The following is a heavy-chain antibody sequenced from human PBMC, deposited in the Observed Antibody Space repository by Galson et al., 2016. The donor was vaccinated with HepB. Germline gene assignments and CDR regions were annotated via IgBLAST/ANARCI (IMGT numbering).Heavy chain of an antibody. D-gene: IGHD5-18*01. CDR2: ISYDGSNK. V-gene: IGHV3-30*03. Sequence: SLRLSCAASGFTFSSYGVHWVRQAPGKGLEWVAVISYDGSNKYYADSVKGRFTISRDNSKNTLYLQMNSLRAEDTAVYYCASDPRQWQRGYNYGFEYWGQGTLVSVSS. CDR1: GFTFSSYG. J-gene: IGHJ4*02. CDR3: ASDPRQWQRGYNYGFEY.